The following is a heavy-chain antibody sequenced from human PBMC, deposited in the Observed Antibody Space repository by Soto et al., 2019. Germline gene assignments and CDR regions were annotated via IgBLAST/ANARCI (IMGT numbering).Heavy chain of an antibody. CDR3: ARRYNYDKRGSVWFDP. CDR2: IYYSGST. V-gene: IGHV4-39*01. CDR1: GGSISSSSYY. J-gene: IGHJ5*02. D-gene: IGHD3-22*01. Sequence: SETLSLTCTVSGGSISSSSYYWGWIRQPPGKGLEWIGSIYYSGSTYYNPSLKSRVTISVDTSKNQFSLKLSSVTAADTAVYYCARRYNYDKRGSVWFDPWGQGTLVTVSS.